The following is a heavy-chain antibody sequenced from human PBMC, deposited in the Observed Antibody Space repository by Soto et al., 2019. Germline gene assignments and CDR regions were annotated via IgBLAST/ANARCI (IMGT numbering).Heavy chain of an antibody. V-gene: IGHV5-51*01. CDR2: IYPGDSDT. Sequence: GESLKISCKGSGYTFTSYCIAWVRQMPGKGLEWMGIIYPGDSDTRYSPSFQGQVTISADKSISTAYLQWSSLKASDTAMYYCARPFGESYTHFDYWGQGTLITVSS. J-gene: IGHJ4*02. CDR1: GYTFTSYC. CDR3: ARPFGESYTHFDY. D-gene: IGHD3-10*01.